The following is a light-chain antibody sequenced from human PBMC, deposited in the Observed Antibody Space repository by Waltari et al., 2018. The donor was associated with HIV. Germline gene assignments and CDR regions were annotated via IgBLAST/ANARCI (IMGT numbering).Light chain of an antibody. CDR2: LNSDGSH. CDR1: SGHSSYA. V-gene: IGLV4-69*01. Sequence: QLVLTQSPAASASLPASVKLTCTLRSGHSSYAIAWHQQQPEKGPRYLMKLNSDGSHSKGDGIPDRFSGSSSGAERYLTISSLQSEDEADYYCQTWGTEGVVFGGGTKLTVL. J-gene: IGLJ2*01. CDR3: QTWGTEGVV.